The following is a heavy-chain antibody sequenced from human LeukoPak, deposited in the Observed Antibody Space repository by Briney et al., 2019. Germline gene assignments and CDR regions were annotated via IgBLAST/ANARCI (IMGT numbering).Heavy chain of an antibody. CDR2: INSNSGGT. J-gene: IGHJ3*02. CDR3: TRVSTLGCSTTTCLVFDI. CDR1: GYTFTGHY. Sequence: GASVKVSCKASGYTFTGHYIHWVRQAPGQGLEWMGWINSNSGGTNYAQNFQGRVTMTRDTSLSTAYMEINRLRSDDTAVYFCTRVSTLGCSTTTCLVFDIWGQGTVVTVSS. V-gene: IGHV1-2*02. D-gene: IGHD2-2*01.